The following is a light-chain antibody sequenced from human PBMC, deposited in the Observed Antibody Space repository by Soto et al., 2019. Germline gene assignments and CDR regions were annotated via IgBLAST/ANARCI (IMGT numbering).Light chain of an antibody. V-gene: IGLV1-47*01. CDR3: AAWDDSVSGSYV. J-gene: IGLJ1*01. Sequence: LTQPPSASWTPGQRVTISCSGSSSNIGSNYVYWYQQLPGTAPKLLIYRNNQRPSGVPDRFSGSKSGTSASLAISGLRSEDEADYYCAAWDDSVSGSYVFGTGTKVTV. CDR1: SSNIGSNY. CDR2: RNN.